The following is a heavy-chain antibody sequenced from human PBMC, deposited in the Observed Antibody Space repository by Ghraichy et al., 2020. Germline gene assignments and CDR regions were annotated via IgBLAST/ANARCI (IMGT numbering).Heavy chain of an antibody. CDR1: GFTFSSYA. CDR3: ARPYDSSGYYITVYYFDY. J-gene: IGHJ4*02. CDR2: ISGSGGST. D-gene: IGHD3-22*01. Sequence: GGSLRLSCAASGFTFSSYAMSWVRQAPGKGLEWVSAISGSGGSTYYADSVKGRFTISRDNSKNTLYLQMNSLRAEDTAVYYCARPYDSSGYYITVYYFDYWGKGTLVTVSS. V-gene: IGHV3-23*01.